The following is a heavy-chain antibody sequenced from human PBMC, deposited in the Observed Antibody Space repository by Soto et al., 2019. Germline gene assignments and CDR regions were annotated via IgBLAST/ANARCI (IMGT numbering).Heavy chain of an antibody. D-gene: IGHD3-22*01. V-gene: IGHV4-39*01. J-gene: IGHJ2*01. CDR2: INYIGNS. CDR3: VRRPFYYDLSWYFDL. Sequence: SETLSLTCTVSGGYMTTSGYDWGCIRQAPGKGLEWIGTINYIGNSHYNPSLTSRLTMSVDTSKSQFSLKLTSVTAADTAVYYCVRRPFYYDLSWYFDLWGRGTLVTVSS. CDR1: GGYMTTSGYD.